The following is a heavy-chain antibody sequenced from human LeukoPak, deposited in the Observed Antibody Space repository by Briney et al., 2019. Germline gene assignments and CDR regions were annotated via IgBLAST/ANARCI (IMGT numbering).Heavy chain of an antibody. CDR2: ISSSSSYI. V-gene: IGHV3-21*01. Sequence: GGSLRLPCAASGFTFSSYSMNWVRQAPGKGLEWVSFISSSSSYIYYADSMKGRFTISRDNAKNSLFLQMNSLRADDTAVYYCARGDHEYWGQGTLVTVSS. CDR1: GFTFSSYS. J-gene: IGHJ4*02. CDR3: ARGDHEY.